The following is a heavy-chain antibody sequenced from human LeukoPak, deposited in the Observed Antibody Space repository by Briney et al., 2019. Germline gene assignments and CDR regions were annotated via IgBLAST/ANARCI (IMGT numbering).Heavy chain of an antibody. V-gene: IGHV3-13*04. J-gene: IGHJ3*02. CDR2: IGTAGDT. CDR1: GFTFSSYD. CDR3: ARGRGWLDAFDI. Sequence: GGSLRLSCAASGFTFSSYDMHWVRQAPGKGLEWVSAIGTAGDTYYPASVKGRFTISRENAKNSLYLQMNSLRAGDTAVYYCARGRGWLDAFDIWGQGTMVTVSS. D-gene: IGHD6-19*01.